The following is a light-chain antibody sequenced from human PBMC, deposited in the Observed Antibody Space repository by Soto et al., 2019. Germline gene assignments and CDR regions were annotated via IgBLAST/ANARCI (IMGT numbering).Light chain of an antibody. Sequence: EIQMTQSPSTLSASVGDRVTITCRASQSLNNGLAWYQQKQGKAPNLLIYDASTLERGVHSRFSGTGSGTEVTLTISSLQPDDFATYYCQQYHRSSITFGQGTKVEIK. J-gene: IGKJ5*01. CDR2: DAS. V-gene: IGKV1-5*01. CDR3: QQYHRSSIT. CDR1: QSLNNG.